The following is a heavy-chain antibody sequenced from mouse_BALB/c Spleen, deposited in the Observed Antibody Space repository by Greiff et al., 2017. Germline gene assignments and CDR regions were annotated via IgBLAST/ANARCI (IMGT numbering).Heavy chain of an antibody. CDR3: ARGVITTTAWFAY. Sequence: EVMLVESGGGLVKPGGSLKLSCAASGFTFSSYAMSWVRQTPEKRLEWVASISSGGSTYYPDSVKGRFTISRDNARNILYLQMSSLRSEDTAMYYCARGVITTTAWFAYWGQGTLVTVSA. CDR1: GFTFSSYA. J-gene: IGHJ3*01. CDR2: ISSGGST. V-gene: IGHV5-6-5*01. D-gene: IGHD2-4*01.